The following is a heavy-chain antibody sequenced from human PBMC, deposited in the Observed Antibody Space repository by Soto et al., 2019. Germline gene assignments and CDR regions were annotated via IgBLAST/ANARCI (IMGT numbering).Heavy chain of an antibody. Sequence: SETLSLTCNMSGDAYSISTYSWSWIRQPPGKALQWIGFIYQSGVTSYNPSLASRVSISLDRSNNQCSLKLKSVTAADTAVYFCAGMPYTSGLRFDPWGPGTLVTVSS. CDR3: AGMPYTSGLRFDP. V-gene: IGHV4-30-2*01. CDR1: GDAYSISTYS. CDR2: IYQSGVT. J-gene: IGHJ5*02. D-gene: IGHD6-19*01.